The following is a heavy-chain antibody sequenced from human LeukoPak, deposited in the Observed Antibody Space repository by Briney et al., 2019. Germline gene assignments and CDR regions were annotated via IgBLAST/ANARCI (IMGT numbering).Heavy chain of an antibody. CDR2: ISSSSSYI. CDR3: ARDLKTLYSSSWPA. V-gene: IGHV3-21*01. J-gene: IGHJ4*02. Sequence: GGSLRLSCAASGFTFSSYSMNWVRQAPGKGLEWVSSISSSSSYIYYADSVKGRFTISRDNAENSLYLQMNSLRAEDTAVYYCARDLKTLYSSSWPAWGQGTLVTVSS. D-gene: IGHD6-13*01. CDR1: GFTFSSYS.